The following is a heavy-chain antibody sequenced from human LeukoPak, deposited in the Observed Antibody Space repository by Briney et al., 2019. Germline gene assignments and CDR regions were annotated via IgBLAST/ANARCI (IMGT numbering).Heavy chain of an antibody. Sequence: GSVKVSCKASGYTFTGYYMHWVRQAPGQGLEWMGWINPNSGGTNYAQKFQGRVTMTRDTSISTAYMELSRLRSDDTAVYYCARVYYDYVWGSYRPEYYFDYWGQGTLVTVSS. CDR3: ARVYYDYVWGSYRPEYYFDY. V-gene: IGHV1-2*02. J-gene: IGHJ4*02. CDR1: GYTFTGYY. D-gene: IGHD3-16*02. CDR2: INPNSGGT.